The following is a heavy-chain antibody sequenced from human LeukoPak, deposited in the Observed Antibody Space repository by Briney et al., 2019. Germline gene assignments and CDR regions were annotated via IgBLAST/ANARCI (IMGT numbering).Heavy chain of an antibody. CDR3: ARGPGPYYFDY. J-gene: IGHJ4*02. D-gene: IGHD3-10*01. CDR1: GDTFTSYY. Sequence: ASVKVSCKASGDTFTSYYMHWVRQAPGQGLECMGIINPSGGGTSYAQKFQDRLAMTRDTSTSTVYMELTSLRSEDTAVYYCARGPGPYYFDYWGQGTLVTVSS. V-gene: IGHV1-46*03. CDR2: INPSGGGT.